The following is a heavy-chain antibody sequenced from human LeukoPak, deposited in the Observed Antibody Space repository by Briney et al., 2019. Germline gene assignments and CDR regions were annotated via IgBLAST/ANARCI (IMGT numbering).Heavy chain of an antibody. J-gene: IGHJ4*02. CDR1: GFTFSTFA. CDR3: ATYRQVLLPFES. D-gene: IGHD2-8*02. Sequence: GGSLRLSCAASGFTFSTFAMIWVRQPPGKGLEWVSSIFPGGGEIHYADSVRGRFTISRDNSKSTLSLQMDSLRAEDTAIYYCATYRQVLLPFESWGQGTLVTVSS. CDR2: IFPGGGEI. V-gene: IGHV3-23*01.